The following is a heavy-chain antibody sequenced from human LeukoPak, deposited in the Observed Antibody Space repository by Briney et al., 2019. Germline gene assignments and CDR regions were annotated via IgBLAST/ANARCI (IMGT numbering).Heavy chain of an antibody. J-gene: IGHJ6*02. V-gene: IGHV4-59*01. CDR1: GGSISSYY. D-gene: IGHD3-10*01. CDR2: IYYSGIT. Sequence: SETLSLTCTVSGGSISSYYWSWVRQPPGKGLEWIGYIYYSGITNYNPSLKSRVTISLDTSRNQFSLKLSSVTAADTAVYYCATGFGGSPHGMDVWGQGTTVTVSS. CDR3: ATGFGGSPHGMDV.